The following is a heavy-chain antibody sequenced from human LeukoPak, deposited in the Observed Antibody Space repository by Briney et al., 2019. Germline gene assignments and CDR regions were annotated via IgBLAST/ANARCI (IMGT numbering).Heavy chain of an antibody. J-gene: IGHJ4*02. V-gene: IGHV3-23*01. D-gene: IGHD3-22*01. Sequence: GGSLRLSCAASGFTFSSYAMTWVRQAPGKGLEWVSGISGSGGSTYYADSVKGRFTISRDNSKNTLYLQMNSLRAEDTAIYYCAMYYYDSSGYYIWGQGTLVTVSS. CDR3: AMYYYDSSGYYI. CDR2: ISGSGGST. CDR1: GFTFSSYA.